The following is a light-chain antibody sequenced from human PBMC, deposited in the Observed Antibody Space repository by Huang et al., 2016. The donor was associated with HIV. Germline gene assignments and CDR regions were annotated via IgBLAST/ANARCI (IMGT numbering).Light chain of an antibody. CDR1: QTVSSY. J-gene: IGKJ4*01. V-gene: IGKV3-11*01. CDR2: DAS. CDR3: QLRSTWPGDT. Sequence: EIVLTQSPATLSLSPGERATLSCRASQTVSSYLAGYQQKPGQAPRRLIYDASNMATGIPAKFSGSGSGTDFTLTISSLEPEDFAVYYCQLRSTWPGDTFGGGTKVEIK.